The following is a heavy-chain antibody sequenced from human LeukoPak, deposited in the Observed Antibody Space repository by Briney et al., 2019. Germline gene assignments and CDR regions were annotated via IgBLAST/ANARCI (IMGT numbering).Heavy chain of an antibody. CDR1: GYTFTGYY. Sequence: ASVKVSCKASGYTFTGYYMRWVRQAPGQGLEWMGWINPNSGGTNYAQKFQGWVTMTRDTSISTAYMELSRLRSDDTAVYYCARDLTRYGSGSYYPRSYYYYGMDVWGQGTTVTVSS. CDR2: INPNSGGT. J-gene: IGHJ6*02. D-gene: IGHD3-10*01. CDR3: ARDLTRYGSGSYYPRSYYYYGMDV. V-gene: IGHV1-2*04.